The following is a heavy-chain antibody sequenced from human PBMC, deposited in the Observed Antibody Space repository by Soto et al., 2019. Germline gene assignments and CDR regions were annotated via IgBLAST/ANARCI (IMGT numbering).Heavy chain of an antibody. CDR1: GGSISSSNG. D-gene: IGHD3-22*01. Sequence: QVQLQESGPGLVKPSGTLSLTCAVSGGSISSSNGWSWFRQPPGKGMEWSGDIYHSGGTNYNPSLESRVTTSVDTSKKQFFLKLSSVTAADTAVYYCARGSSGYYHYFDYWGQGTLVTVSS. V-gene: IGHV4-4*02. CDR2: IYHSGGT. J-gene: IGHJ4*02. CDR3: ARGSSGYYHYFDY.